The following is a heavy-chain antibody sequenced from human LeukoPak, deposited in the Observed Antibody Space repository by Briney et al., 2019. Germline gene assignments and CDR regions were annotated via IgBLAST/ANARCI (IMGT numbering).Heavy chain of an antibody. J-gene: IGHJ3*02. Sequence: GGSLRLSCAASGFTFSNNWMSWVRQAPGKGLEWVANIKPDGSEKYFVDSVKGRFTISRDNAKNSMYLQMNSLRAEDTAVYYCAKLVSPDAFDIWGQGTMVTVSS. CDR3: AKLVSPDAFDI. D-gene: IGHD3-16*01. V-gene: IGHV3-7*03. CDR2: IKPDGSEK. CDR1: GFTFSNNW.